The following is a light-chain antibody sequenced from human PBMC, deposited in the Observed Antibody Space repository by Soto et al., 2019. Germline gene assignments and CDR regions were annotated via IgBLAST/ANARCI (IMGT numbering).Light chain of an antibody. CDR2: GAS. J-gene: IGKJ1*01. Sequence: EIVLTQSPATLSLSPGERATLSCRASQSVRRYLAWYQQKPGQAPRLLIYGASSRATGIPDRFSGSGSGTDFTLTISRLEPEDFAVYYCQQYGSSPQTFGQGTKVDIK. CDR3: QQYGSSPQT. CDR1: QSVRRY. V-gene: IGKV3-20*01.